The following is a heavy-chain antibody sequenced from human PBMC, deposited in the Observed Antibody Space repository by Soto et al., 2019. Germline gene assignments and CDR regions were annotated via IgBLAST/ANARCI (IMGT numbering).Heavy chain of an antibody. CDR3: AREVDFGFDY. CDR2: MSSRSDYI. CDR1: GFIFSSYS. J-gene: IGHJ4*02. D-gene: IGHD5-12*01. Sequence: GGSLRLSCAASGFIFSSYSMNWVRQAPGEGLEWISSMSSRSDYIYYADSLKGRFTISRDNAKNSLYLQMNSLRADDTAVYYCAREVDFGFDYWGQGTPVTVSS. V-gene: IGHV3-21*01.